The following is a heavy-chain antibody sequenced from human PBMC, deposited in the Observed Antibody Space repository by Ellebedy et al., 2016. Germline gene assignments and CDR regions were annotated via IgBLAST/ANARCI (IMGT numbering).Heavy chain of an antibody. CDR3: ARRKFYDILTGFSTRGYYFDL. V-gene: IGHV5-51*01. D-gene: IGHD3-9*01. CDR1: GYSFGNSW. J-gene: IGHJ4*02. CDR2: IYPGDSDT. Sequence: GESLKISCRASGYSFGNSWIGWVRQMPGKGLEWMGIIYPGDSDTSYSPSFQGQVYISVDASINTAYLQWSSLKASDSAMYYCARRKFYDILTGFSTRGYYFDLWGQGTLVTVSS.